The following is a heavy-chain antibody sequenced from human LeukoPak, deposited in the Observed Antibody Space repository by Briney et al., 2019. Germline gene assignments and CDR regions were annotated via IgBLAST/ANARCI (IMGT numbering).Heavy chain of an antibody. CDR2: IYHSGST. CDR3: ARVKGWPPGWFDP. D-gene: IGHD5-24*01. J-gene: IGHJ5*02. Sequence: SETLSLTCTVSGYSISSGYYWGWIRQPPGKGLEWIGSIYHSGSTYYNPSLKSRVTISVDTSKNQFSLKLCSVTAADTAVYYCARVKGWPPGWFDPWGQGTLVTVSS. V-gene: IGHV4-38-2*02. CDR1: GYSISSGYY.